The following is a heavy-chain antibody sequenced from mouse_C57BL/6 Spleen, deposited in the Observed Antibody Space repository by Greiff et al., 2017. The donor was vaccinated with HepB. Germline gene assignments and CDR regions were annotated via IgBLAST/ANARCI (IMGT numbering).Heavy chain of an antibody. J-gene: IGHJ2*01. CDR2: IYPGNSDT. Sequence: VQLQQSGTVLARPGASVKMSCKTSGYTFTSYWMHWVKQRPGQGLEWLGAIYPGNSDTSYNQKFKGKAKLTAVTSASTAYMELSSLTNEDSAVYYCTRRDYGRSYYDYWGQGTTLTVSS. CDR3: TRRDYGRSYYDY. CDR1: GYTFTSYW. V-gene: IGHV1-5*01. D-gene: IGHD1-1*01.